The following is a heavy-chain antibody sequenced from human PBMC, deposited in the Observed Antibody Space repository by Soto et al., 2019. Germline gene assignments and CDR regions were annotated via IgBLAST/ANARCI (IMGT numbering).Heavy chain of an antibody. J-gene: IGHJ6*02. V-gene: IGHV4-34*01. Sequence: XETLSLTCAVDGWSCSRYYWSWIRQPPGKGLDWIGEINHSGSTNYNPSLKSRVTISVDTSKNQFSLKLSSVTAADTAVYYCARVPKGYYDFWSGYYTDYYYGMDVWGQGTTVTVSS. D-gene: IGHD3-3*01. CDR2: INHSGST. CDR3: ARVPKGYYDFWSGYYTDYYYGMDV. CDR1: GWSCSRYY.